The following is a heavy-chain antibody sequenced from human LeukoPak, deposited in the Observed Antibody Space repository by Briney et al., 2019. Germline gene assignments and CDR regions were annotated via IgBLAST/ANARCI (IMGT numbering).Heavy chain of an antibody. CDR2: XKSKTDGGTT. D-gene: IGHD2-2*01. Sequence: GGSLRLSCAASGFTFSNAWMSWVRQAPGKGLEXXXXXKSKTDGGTTDYAAPVKGRFTISRDDSKNTLYLQMNSLKTEDTAVYYCTTDVLYCSSTSCYNWFDPWGQGTLVTVSS. J-gene: IGHJ5*02. CDR1: GFTFSNAW. V-gene: IGHV3-15*01. CDR3: TTDVLYCSSTSCYNWFDP.